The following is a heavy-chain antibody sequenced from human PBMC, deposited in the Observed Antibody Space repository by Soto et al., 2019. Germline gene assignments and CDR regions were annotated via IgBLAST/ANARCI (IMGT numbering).Heavy chain of an antibody. CDR3: ARDAPPPELRFLEWHNYDYNGMDV. V-gene: IGHV1-18*01. D-gene: IGHD3-3*01. CDR2: IRCYNGKT. CDR1: GYSFTAYG. Sequence: ASVKVSCKTSGYSFTAYGISWVRQAPGQGLEWMGWIRCYNGKTKYAQKVQGRVTMTTDTSTSTAYMEVRSLRSDDTAIYYCARDAPPPELRFLEWHNYDYNGMDVWGQGTTVTVSS. J-gene: IGHJ6*02.